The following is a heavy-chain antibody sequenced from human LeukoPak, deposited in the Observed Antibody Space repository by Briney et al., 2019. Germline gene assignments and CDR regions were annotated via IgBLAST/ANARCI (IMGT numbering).Heavy chain of an antibody. Sequence: SETLSLTCAVYGGSFSGYYWSWIRQPPGKGLEWIGEINHSGSTNYNPSLKSRVTISVDASKNQFSLKLSSVTAADTAVYYCARRTPNWYSSGWNWLDPWGQGTLVTVSS. V-gene: IGHV4-34*01. CDR2: INHSGST. CDR1: GGSFSGYY. D-gene: IGHD6-19*01. CDR3: ARRTPNWYSSGWNWLDP. J-gene: IGHJ5*02.